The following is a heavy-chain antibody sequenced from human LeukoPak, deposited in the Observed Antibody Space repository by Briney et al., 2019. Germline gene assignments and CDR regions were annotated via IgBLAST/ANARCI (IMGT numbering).Heavy chain of an antibody. Sequence: PGGSLRLSCAASGFTVSSNYMSWVRQAPGKGLEWVSVIYSGGSTYYADSVKGRFTISRDNSKNTLYLQMNSLRAEDTAVYYCARGLFTGGTNYGFWGQGTLVTVSS. J-gene: IGHJ4*02. D-gene: IGHD1-26*01. V-gene: IGHV3-53*05. CDR1: GFTVSSNY. CDR2: IYSGGST. CDR3: ARGLFTGGTNYGF.